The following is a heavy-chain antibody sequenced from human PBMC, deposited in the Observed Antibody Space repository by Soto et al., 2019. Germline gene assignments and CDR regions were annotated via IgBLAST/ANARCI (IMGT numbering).Heavy chain of an antibody. CDR3: ARGICSGGSCYPRGGDYFDY. CDR1: GYTFTSYG. Sequence: PGPSVKVSCKASGYTFTSYGISWVRQAPGQGLEWMGWISAYNGNTNYAQKLQGRVTMTTDTSTSTAYMELRSLRSDDTAVYYCARGICSGGSCYPRGGDYFDYWGQGTLVTVSS. J-gene: IGHJ4*02. CDR2: ISAYNGNT. V-gene: IGHV1-18*04. D-gene: IGHD2-15*01.